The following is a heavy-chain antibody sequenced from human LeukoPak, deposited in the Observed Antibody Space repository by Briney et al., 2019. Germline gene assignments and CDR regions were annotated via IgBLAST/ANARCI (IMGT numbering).Heavy chain of an antibody. CDR1: GGSISNSDW. Sequence: SGTLSLTCAVSGGSISNSDWWTWVRQPPGKGLEWIGEIYLSGTTHSNPSVKSRVTISIDKSKNQFFLNLSSVTAADTAVYYCAGLVGRYSSGLYYYYFDYWGQGTLVTVSS. V-gene: IGHV4-4*02. D-gene: IGHD3-22*01. CDR2: IYLSGTT. J-gene: IGHJ4*02. CDR3: AGLVGRYSSGLYYYYFDY.